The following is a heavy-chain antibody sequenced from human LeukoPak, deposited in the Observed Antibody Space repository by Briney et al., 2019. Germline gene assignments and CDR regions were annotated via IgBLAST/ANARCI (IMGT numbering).Heavy chain of an antibody. D-gene: IGHD6-13*01. CDR2: INHSGST. Sequence: SETLSLTCAVYGGSFSGYYWSWIRQPPGKGLEWIGEINHSGSTNYKPSLTSRVTISVDTSKNQFSLTLSSVTAADTAVYYCARRRNLRIAAAGEHFDYWGQGTLVTVSS. CDR1: GGSFSGYY. CDR3: ARRRNLRIAAAGEHFDY. V-gene: IGHV4-34*01. J-gene: IGHJ4*02.